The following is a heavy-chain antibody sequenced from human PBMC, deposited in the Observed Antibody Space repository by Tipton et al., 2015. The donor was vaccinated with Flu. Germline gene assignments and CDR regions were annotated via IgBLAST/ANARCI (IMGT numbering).Heavy chain of an antibody. J-gene: IGHJ4*02. D-gene: IGHD3-10*01. CDR1: GFSFSSYY. V-gene: IGHV3-21*01. Sequence: SLRLSCEGYGFSFSSYYMNWVRLAPGRGLEWVSSISSIASYTYYADSVRGRFTISRHDTNSSVSLQMTNLRADDTGVYFCARRGIGHTGGNFDHWGQGVLVTVSS. CDR3: ARRGIGHTGGNFDH. CDR2: ISSIASYT.